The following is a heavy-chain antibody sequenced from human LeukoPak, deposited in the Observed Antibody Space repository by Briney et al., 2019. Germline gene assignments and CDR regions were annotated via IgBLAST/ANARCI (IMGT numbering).Heavy chain of an antibody. V-gene: IGHV4-30-4*01. Sequence: SQTLSLTCTVAGGSITSGDNYWSWIRQPPGKGLEWIGYIFHTGTTFNNPSLKSRVSISVDTSNNQFSLTLTSVTAADTAVYYCARERLEDDRGDYLSHAFDIWGQGTTVTVSS. CDR3: ARERLEDDRGDYLSHAFDI. CDR1: GGSITSGDNY. D-gene: IGHD4-17*01. CDR2: IFHTGTT. J-gene: IGHJ3*02.